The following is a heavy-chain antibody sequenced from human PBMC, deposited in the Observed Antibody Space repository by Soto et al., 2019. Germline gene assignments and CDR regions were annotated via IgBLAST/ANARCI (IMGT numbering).Heavy chain of an antibody. D-gene: IGHD2-21*02. CDR1: GDSISSDVYY. Sequence: ASETLSLTCTVSGDSISSDVYYWGWIRQPPGKGLEWIGSINYSGTTYYNPSLKSRLTISVDTSKNHFSLKLRSVTAADAAVYYCESALTVTASYTWLDPSGQGTPVTVYS. J-gene: IGHJ5*02. CDR2: INYSGTT. V-gene: IGHV4-39*02. CDR3: ESALTVTASYTWLDP.